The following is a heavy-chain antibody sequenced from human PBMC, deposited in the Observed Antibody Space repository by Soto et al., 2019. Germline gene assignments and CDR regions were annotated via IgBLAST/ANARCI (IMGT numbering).Heavy chain of an antibody. J-gene: IGHJ5*02. V-gene: IGHV3-7*01. D-gene: IGHD3-10*01. CDR3: ARDRRYGSGSYYSPVNWFDP. CDR1: GFTFSSYW. CDR2: IKQDGSEK. Sequence: GGSLRLSCAASGFTFSSYWMSWVRQAPGKGLEWVANIKQDGSEKYYVDSVKGRFTISRDNAKNSLYLQMNSLRAEDTAVYYCARDRRYGSGSYYSPVNWFDPWGQGTLVTVSS.